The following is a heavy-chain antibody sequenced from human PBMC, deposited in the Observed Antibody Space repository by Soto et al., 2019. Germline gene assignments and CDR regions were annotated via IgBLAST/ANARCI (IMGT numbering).Heavy chain of an antibody. V-gene: IGHV1-69*12. J-gene: IGHJ4*02. D-gene: IGHD6-13*01. Sequence: QVQLVQSGAEVKKPGSSVKVSCKASGGTFSSYAISWVRQAPGQGLEWMGGIIPIFGTANYAQKFQGRVTISADESTSTACMDLSSLRSEDTAVYYGARGRVAAADGGEFDYWGQGTLVTVSS. CDR1: GGTFSSYA. CDR3: ARGRVAAADGGEFDY. CDR2: IIPIFGTA.